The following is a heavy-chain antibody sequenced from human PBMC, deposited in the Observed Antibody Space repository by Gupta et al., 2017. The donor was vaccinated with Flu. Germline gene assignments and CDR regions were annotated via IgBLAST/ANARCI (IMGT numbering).Heavy chain of an antibody. CDR2: ISGTTSYI. J-gene: IGHJ4*02. CDR3: ARFMLAARPPIDY. Sequence: EVQLVESGGGLVKPGGSLRLSCAASTFTFSSYTMNWVRQAPGKGLEWVSSISGTTSYISYADSVRGRFTISRDNAKNSLYLQMNSLRAEDTAVYYCARFMLAARPPIDYWGQGALVTVSS. D-gene: IGHD6-6*01. V-gene: IGHV3-21*01. CDR1: TFTFSSYT.